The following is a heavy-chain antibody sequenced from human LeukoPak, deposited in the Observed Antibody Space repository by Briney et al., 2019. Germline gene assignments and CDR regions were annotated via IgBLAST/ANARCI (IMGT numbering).Heavy chain of an antibody. CDR1: GGSISSGGYS. CDR2: IYHSGST. Sequence: PSETLSLTCAVSGGSISSGGYSWSWIRQPPGKGLEWIGYIYHSGSTYYNPSLKSRVTISVDRSKNQFSLKLSSVTAADTAVYYCARDDCGDYGGAFDIWGQGTMVTVSS. V-gene: IGHV4-30-2*01. J-gene: IGHJ3*02. CDR3: ARDDCGDYGGAFDI. D-gene: IGHD4-17*01.